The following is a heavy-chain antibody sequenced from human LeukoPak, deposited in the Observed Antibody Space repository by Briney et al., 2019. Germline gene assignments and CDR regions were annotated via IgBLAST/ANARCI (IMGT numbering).Heavy chain of an antibody. V-gene: IGHV4-34*01. CDR3: ARFRRYYDSSGYSNWFDP. D-gene: IGHD3-22*01. CDR1: GGSFSGYY. J-gene: IGHJ5*02. CDR2: INHSGST. Sequence: SETLSLTCAVYGGSFSGYYWSWIRQPPGKGLEWIGEINHSGSTNYNPSLKSRVTISVDTSKNQFSLKLSSVTAADTAVYYCARFRRYYDSSGYSNWFDPWGQGTLVTASS.